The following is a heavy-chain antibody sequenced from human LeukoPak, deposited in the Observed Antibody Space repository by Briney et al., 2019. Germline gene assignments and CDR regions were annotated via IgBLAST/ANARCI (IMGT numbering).Heavy chain of an antibody. J-gene: IGHJ4*02. D-gene: IGHD5-12*01. V-gene: IGHV4-31*03. Sequence: PSETLSLTCTVSGGSISSGGYYWSWIRQHPGEGLEWIGYIYYSGSTYYNPSLKSRVTISVDTSKNQFSLKLSSVTAADTAVYYCARADIVATITFDYWGQGTLVTVSS. CDR3: ARADIVATITFDY. CDR2: IYYSGST. CDR1: GGSISSGGYY.